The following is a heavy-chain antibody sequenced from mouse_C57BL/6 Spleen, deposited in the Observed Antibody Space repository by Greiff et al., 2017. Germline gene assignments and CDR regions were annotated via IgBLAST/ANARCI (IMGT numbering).Heavy chain of an antibody. V-gene: IGHV8-8*01. CDR2: IWWDDDK. Sequence: QVTLKESGPGILQPSPSLSLSCSSSGFSLSTFGMGVGWIRQPSGKGLEWLAHIWWDDDKYYNPSLKSRLTISKDTSKNQVVLKIANVDTADTATYYGARAYDGYYFDYWGQGTTRTVSS. J-gene: IGHJ2*01. CDR3: ARAYDGYYFDY. CDR1: GFSLSTFGMG. D-gene: IGHD2-3*01.